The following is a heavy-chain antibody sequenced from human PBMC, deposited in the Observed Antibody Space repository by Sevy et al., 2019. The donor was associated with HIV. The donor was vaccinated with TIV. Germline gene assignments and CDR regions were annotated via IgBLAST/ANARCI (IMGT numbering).Heavy chain of an antibody. CDR1: GYSFSSYA. Sequence: GGSLRLSCVVSGYSFSSYAISWVRQAPGKGLEWVSTINGRGGSTYYADSVKGRFTISGDNPKNTLFLQMINLRADDTAIYYCARPSPRIAAAASAFYDNWGQGTLVTVSS. D-gene: IGHD6-13*01. V-gene: IGHV3-23*01. J-gene: IGHJ4*02. CDR2: INGRGGST. CDR3: ARPSPRIAAAASAFYDN.